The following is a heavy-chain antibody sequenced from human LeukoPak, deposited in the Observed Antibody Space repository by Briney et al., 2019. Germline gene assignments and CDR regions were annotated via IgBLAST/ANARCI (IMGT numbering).Heavy chain of an antibody. D-gene: IGHD2-2*01. CDR3: TLVPPNP. Sequence: PGGSLRLSCAASGFTFSNYGMHWVRQAPGKGLEWVAYIWYDGSNKYYTDSVKGRFTISRDNSKNTLYLQMNSLRAEDTAVYYCTLVPPNPWGQGTLVTVSS. CDR2: IWYDGSNK. CDR1: GFTFSNYG. J-gene: IGHJ5*02. V-gene: IGHV3-30*02.